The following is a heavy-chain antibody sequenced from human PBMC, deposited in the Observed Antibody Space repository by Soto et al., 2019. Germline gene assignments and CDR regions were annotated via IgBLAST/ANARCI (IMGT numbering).Heavy chain of an antibody. CDR1: GGSVSSGAYY. CDR2: IYYSGST. D-gene: IGHD5-12*01. V-gene: IGHV4-31*03. J-gene: IGHJ3*02. Sequence: TLSLTCTVSGGSVSSGAYYWTWIRQRPGKGLEWIGYIYYSGSTYYSPSLKSRLSISLDTSKNQFSLRLSSVTAADTAMYHCARARLRAVYAFDIWGQGTMVTVSS. CDR3: ARARLRAVYAFDI.